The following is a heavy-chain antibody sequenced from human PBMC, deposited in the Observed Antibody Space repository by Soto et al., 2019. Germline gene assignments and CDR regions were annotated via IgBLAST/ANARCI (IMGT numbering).Heavy chain of an antibody. D-gene: IGHD2-15*01. CDR3: AKDGGSPGNTPPRRYYGMDV. Sequence: EVQLVESGGGLVQPGRSLRLSCAASGFTFDDYAMHWVRQAPGKGLEWVSGISWNSGSIGYADSVKGRFTISRDNAKNSLYLQMNSLRAEDTALYYCAKDGGSPGNTPPRRYYGMDVWGQGTTVTVSS. V-gene: IGHV3-9*01. J-gene: IGHJ6*02. CDR1: GFTFDDYA. CDR2: ISWNSGSI.